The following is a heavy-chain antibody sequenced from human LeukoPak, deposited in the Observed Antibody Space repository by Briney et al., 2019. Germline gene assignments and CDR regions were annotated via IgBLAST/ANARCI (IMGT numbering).Heavy chain of an antibody. V-gene: IGHV4-38-2*02. D-gene: IGHD3-9*01. CDR1: GYSISGGYF. CDR3: ARDLGLTISANWFDP. Sequence: SETLSLTCALSGYSISGGYFWVWIRQPPGKGLEWIGRIYHTGATYYNPSLRSPVHISVDTSKNPFSLEVNSVTAADTAVYYCARDLGLTISANWFDPWGQGTLVTV. CDR2: IYHTGAT. J-gene: IGHJ5*02.